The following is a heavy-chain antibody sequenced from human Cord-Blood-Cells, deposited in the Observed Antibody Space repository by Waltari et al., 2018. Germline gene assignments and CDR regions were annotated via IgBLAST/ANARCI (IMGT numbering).Heavy chain of an antibody. CDR1: GFTFTSSA. CDR2: IGVGSGNT. V-gene: IGHV1-58*01. CDR3: AADRGVATIFYWYFDL. D-gene: IGHD5-12*01. Sequence: QMQLVQSGPEVKKPGTSVKVSCKASGFTFTSSAVQWVRQARGQRLEWIGWIGVGSGNTNYAQKFQERVTITRDMSTSTAYMELSSLRSEDTAVYYCAADRGVATIFYWYFDLWGRGTLVTVSS. J-gene: IGHJ2*01.